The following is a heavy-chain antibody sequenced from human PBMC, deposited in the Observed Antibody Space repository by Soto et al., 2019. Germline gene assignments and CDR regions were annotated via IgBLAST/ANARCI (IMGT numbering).Heavy chain of an antibody. CDR2: ISYDGSNK. CDR1: GFTFSSYG. J-gene: IGHJ4*02. CDR3: AKEVIVVVITPGYFDY. Sequence: GGSLRLSCAASGFTFSSYGMHWVRQAPGKGLEWVAVISYDGSNKYYADSVKGRFTISRDSSKNTLYLQMNSLRAEDTAVYYCAKEVIVVVITPGYFDYWGQGTLVTVSS. D-gene: IGHD3-22*01. V-gene: IGHV3-30*18.